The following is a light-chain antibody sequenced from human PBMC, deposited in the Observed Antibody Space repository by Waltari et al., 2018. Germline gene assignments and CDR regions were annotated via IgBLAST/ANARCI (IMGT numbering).Light chain of an antibody. CDR1: QSVSSS. J-gene: IGKJ1*01. CDR2: DVS. V-gene: IGKV3-11*01. CDR3: QQRSNWPPT. Sequence: EIVLTQSQATLSLSPGERVTLSCRASQSVSSSLAWYQQKPGQAPRLLFHDVSNRATGIPARFSVSGSGTDFTLTISSLEAEDFAVYYCQQRSNWPPTFGQGTKVEIK.